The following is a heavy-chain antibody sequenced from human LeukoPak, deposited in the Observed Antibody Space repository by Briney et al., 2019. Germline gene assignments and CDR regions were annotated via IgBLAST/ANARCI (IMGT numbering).Heavy chain of an antibody. D-gene: IGHD3-10*01. V-gene: IGHV4-39*01. CDR1: GGSISSSSYY. Sequence: SETLSLTCTVSGGSISSSSYYWGWIRQPPGKGLESIGSIYYSGSTYNNPSLKSRVTISVDTSKNQFSLKLSSVTAADAAVYYCARAFYYGSGSYCDYWGQGTLVTVSS. CDR3: ARAFYYGSGSYCDY. J-gene: IGHJ4*02. CDR2: IYYSGST.